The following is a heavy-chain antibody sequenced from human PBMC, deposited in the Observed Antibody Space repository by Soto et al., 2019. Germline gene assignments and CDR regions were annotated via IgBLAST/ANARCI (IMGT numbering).Heavy chain of an antibody. J-gene: IGHJ6*02. V-gene: IGHV6-1*01. CDR3: ARLEVGKQWLVLTNYYYGMDV. CDR1: GDSVSSNSAA. CDR2: TYYRSKWYN. D-gene: IGHD6-19*01. Sequence: PSRTLSLTYAISGDSVSSNSAAWNCIRQSPSRGLEWLGRTYYRSKWYNDYTVSVTRRITINPDTSKNQFSLQLNSVTPEDTAVYYCARLEVGKQWLVLTNYYYGMDVWGQGTTVTVSS.